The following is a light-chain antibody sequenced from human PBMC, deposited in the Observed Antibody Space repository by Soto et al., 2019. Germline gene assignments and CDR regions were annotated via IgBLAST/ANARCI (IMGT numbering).Light chain of an antibody. V-gene: IGKV1-9*01. Sequence: DIQLTQSPSFLSPSLGQSVTITCRASQIISTSLAWYQVKPGKAPKLLIYAASNLESGVPSRFSATVSGTEFSLTITSLQPEDFATYYCQQLFDSPITFGQGTRLEI. CDR3: QQLFDSPIT. CDR1: QIISTS. J-gene: IGKJ5*01. CDR2: AAS.